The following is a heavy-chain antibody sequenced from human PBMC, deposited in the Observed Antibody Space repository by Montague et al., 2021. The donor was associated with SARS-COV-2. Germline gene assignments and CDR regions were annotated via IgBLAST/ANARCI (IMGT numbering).Heavy chain of an antibody. CDR2: INWNGGST. V-gene: IGHV3-20*04. J-gene: IGHJ6*02. CDR1: GFTFGDYG. CDR3: ARDKYCSSTSCYPRDYYYGMDV. D-gene: IGHD2-2*01. Sequence: SLRLSCAASGFTFGDYGMSWVRQAPGKGLEWVSGINWNGGSTGYADSVKGRFTISRDNAKNSLYLQMNSLRAEDTALYYCARDKYCSSTSCYPRDYYYGMDVSGQGTTVTVSS.